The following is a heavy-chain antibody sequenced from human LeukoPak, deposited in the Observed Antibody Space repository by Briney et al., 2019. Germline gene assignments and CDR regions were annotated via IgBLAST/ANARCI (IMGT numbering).Heavy chain of an antibody. V-gene: IGHV5-51*01. Sequence: PGESLKISCKGSGYSFTSYWIGWVRQMPGKGLEWMGIIYPGDSDTRYSPSFQGQVTISADKSISTAYLQWSSLKASDTAMYYCASRYSSTSFDDAFDIWGQGTMVTVSS. CDR2: IYPGDSDT. CDR3: ASRYSSTSFDDAFDI. J-gene: IGHJ3*02. D-gene: IGHD2-2*01. CDR1: GYSFTSYW.